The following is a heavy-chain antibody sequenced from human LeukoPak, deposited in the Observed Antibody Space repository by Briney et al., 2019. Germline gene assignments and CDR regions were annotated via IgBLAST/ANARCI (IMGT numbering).Heavy chain of an antibody. CDR3: ARAVGASPHFDY. CDR1: GYTFTGYY. Sequence: ASVKVSCKASGYTFTGYYMHWVRQAPGQGLEWMGWISPNSGGTNYAQKFQGRVTMTRDTSISTAYMELSSLRSEDMAVYYCARAVGASPHFDYWGQGALVTVSS. J-gene: IGHJ4*02. D-gene: IGHD1-26*01. CDR2: ISPNSGGT. V-gene: IGHV1-2*02.